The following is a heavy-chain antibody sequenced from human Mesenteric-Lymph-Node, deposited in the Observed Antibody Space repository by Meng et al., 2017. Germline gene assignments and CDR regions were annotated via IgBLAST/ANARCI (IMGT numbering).Heavy chain of an antibody. V-gene: IGHV3-74*01. CDR1: GFTFDDYA. CDR3: AREGAYCDSSSCYKYFQH. Sequence: GESLKISCAASGFTFDDYAMHWVRQAPGKGLVWVSRINSDGSSTTYADSVKGRFTISRDNAKNTLYLQMSSLRAEDTAIYYCAREGAYCDSSSCYKYFQHWGQGTLVTVSS. D-gene: IGHD3-22*01. J-gene: IGHJ1*01. CDR2: INSDGSST.